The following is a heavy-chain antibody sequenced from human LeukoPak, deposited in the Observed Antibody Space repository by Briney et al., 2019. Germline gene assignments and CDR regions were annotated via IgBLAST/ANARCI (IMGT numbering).Heavy chain of an antibody. CDR1: GGSIATSSYY. D-gene: IGHD2-15*01. CDR2: LFYTGST. J-gene: IGHJ6*02. CDR3: VRQPRYCSGGNCYNPYYYGLDV. Sequence: SETLSLTCTVSGGSIATSSYYWGWVRQSPGKGLEWIGTLFYTGSTYYNPSLRSRVTISVDTSKNHFSLTVRSVTAADTAVYCCVRQPRYCSGGNCYNPYYYGLDVWGQGATVTVSS. V-gene: IGHV4-39*01.